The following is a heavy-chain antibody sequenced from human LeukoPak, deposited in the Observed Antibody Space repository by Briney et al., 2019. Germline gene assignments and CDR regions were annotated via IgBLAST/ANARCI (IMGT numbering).Heavy chain of an antibody. CDR2: ISVYNGNT. Sequence: GASVKVSCKASGYTFVSYGITWVRQAPGQGLEWMGWISVYNGNTNYAQKLQGRVTMTEDTSTDTAYMELSSLRSEDTAVYYCATGGFFGAVDYWGQGTLVTVSS. J-gene: IGHJ4*02. D-gene: IGHD3-10*01. CDR3: ATGGFFGAVDY. CDR1: GYTFVSYG. V-gene: IGHV1-18*04.